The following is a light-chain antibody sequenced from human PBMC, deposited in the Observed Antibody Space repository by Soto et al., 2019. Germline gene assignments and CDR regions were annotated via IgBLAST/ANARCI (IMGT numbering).Light chain of an antibody. Sequence: VMTQSPATLSASPGDGATLSCRASQGIGDSLDWYQHKPGQTPKLLIYDTSTWATGVPARFSGSRSGTEFTLTINSLQSEDFAVYYCQRYNSWPLTFGGGTKVDIK. V-gene: IGKV3-15*01. CDR1: QGIGDS. CDR2: DTS. J-gene: IGKJ4*01. CDR3: QRYNSWPLT.